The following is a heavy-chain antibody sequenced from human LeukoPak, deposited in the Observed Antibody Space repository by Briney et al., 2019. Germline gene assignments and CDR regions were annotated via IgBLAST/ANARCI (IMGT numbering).Heavy chain of an antibody. Sequence: SETLSLTCTVSGGSISSSSYYWGWIRQPPGKGLEWIGSIHYSGSTNYNPSLKSRVTISVDTSKNQFSLKLSSVTAADTAVYYCARDLELRAFDIWGQGTMVTVSS. J-gene: IGHJ3*02. CDR1: GGSISSSSYY. CDR3: ARDLELRAFDI. V-gene: IGHV4-39*07. D-gene: IGHD1-26*01. CDR2: IHYSGST.